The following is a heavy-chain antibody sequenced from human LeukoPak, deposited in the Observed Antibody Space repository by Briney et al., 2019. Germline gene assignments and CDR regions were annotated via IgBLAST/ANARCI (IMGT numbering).Heavy chain of an antibody. V-gene: IGHV3-23*01. CDR1: GFTFSSYA. CDR2: ISGSGGST. D-gene: IGHD1-1*01. CDR3: ARRPGLERYYFDY. J-gene: IGHJ4*02. Sequence: GGSLRLSCAASGFTFSSYAISWFRQAPGKGLQWVSTISGSGGSTYYADSVKGRFTISRDNSKNTLYLQMNSLRAEDTAVYYCARRPGLERYYFDYWGQGTLVTVSS.